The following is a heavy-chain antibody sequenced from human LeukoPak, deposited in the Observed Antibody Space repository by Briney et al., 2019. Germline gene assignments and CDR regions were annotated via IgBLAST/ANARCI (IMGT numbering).Heavy chain of an antibody. CDR1: GGSISSYY. CDR3: ARALYDSSGYYSYYFDY. J-gene: IGHJ4*02. V-gene: IGHV4-59*01. Sequence: SETLSLTCTVSGGSISSYYWSWIRQPPGKGLERIGYIYYSGSTNYNPSLKSRVTISVDTSKNQFSLKLSSVTAADTAVYYCARALYDSSGYYSYYFDYWGQGTLVTVSS. CDR2: IYYSGST. D-gene: IGHD3-22*01.